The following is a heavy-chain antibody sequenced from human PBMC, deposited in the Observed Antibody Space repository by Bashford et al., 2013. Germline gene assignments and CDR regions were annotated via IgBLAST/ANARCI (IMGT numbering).Heavy chain of an antibody. V-gene: IGHV4-34*01. CDR2: SIILESP. CDR3: ARLAYESEGYSNWFDP. D-gene: IGHD3-22*01. J-gene: IGHJ5*02. CDR1: GGVIHWLS. Sequence: TLSLTCAVYGGVIHWLSLDLGSAQAPRKGGRGVGLEKSIILESPTTTCPSESRLTVSVDTSKNQFSLHLRSVTAADTAVYYCARLAYESEGYSNWFDPWGQGTLVTVSS.